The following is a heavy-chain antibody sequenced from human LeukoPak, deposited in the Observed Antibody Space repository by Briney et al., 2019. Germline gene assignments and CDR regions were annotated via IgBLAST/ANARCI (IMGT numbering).Heavy chain of an antibody. CDR2: IYHSGST. D-gene: IGHD3-10*01. CDR1: GCSISSSYW. Sequence: SEPLSPTCAASGCSISSSYWWGWVRQPPGKGLEWIGEIYHSGSTSYNPSLKSRVTVSVDKSKNQFSLKLSSVTAADTAVYYFARRDYGSGSRPFHYWGQGTLVSVSS. CDR3: ARRDYGSGSRPFHY. V-gene: IGHV4-4*02. J-gene: IGHJ4*02.